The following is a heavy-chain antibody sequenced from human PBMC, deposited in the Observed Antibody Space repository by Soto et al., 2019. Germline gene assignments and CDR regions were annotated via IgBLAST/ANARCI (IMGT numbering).Heavy chain of an antibody. CDR3: ARGWFCPAV. Sequence: EVQLVESGGGLVQPGGSLRLSCAASGFTLSGRSMHWVRQAPGKGLVWVSGIDNAGTDSTYAASVKGSFTSSRDNATNMLYPQMNSLRVEDTAVYYCARGWFCPAVWGKGTTVTVSS. CDR1: GFTLSGRS. V-gene: IGHV3-74*01. D-gene: IGHD3-10*01. CDR2: IDNAGTDS. J-gene: IGHJ6*04.